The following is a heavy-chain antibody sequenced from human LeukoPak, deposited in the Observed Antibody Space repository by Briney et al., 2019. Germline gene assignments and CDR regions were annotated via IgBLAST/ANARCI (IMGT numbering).Heavy chain of an antibody. D-gene: IGHD6-19*01. J-gene: IGHJ4*02. CDR1: GFTFSSYG. CDR3: AKDRGIAVAGRGYFDY. CDR2: ISYDGSNK. V-gene: IGHV3-30*18. Sequence: GGSLRLSCAASGFTFSSYGMHRVRQAPGKGLEWVAVISYDGSNKYYADSVKGRFTISRDNSKNTLYLQMNSLRAEDTAVYYCAKDRGIAVAGRGYFDYWGQGTLVTVSS.